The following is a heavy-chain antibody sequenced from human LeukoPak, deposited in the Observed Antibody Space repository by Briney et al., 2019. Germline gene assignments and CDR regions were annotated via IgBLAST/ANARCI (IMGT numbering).Heavy chain of an antibody. CDR2: ISAGGGST. J-gene: IGHJ6*02. CDR3: AKEAGMDYDILTGCMDV. V-gene: IGHV3-23*01. CDR1: GFTFSSYA. Sequence: PGGSLRLSCAASGFTFSSYAMSWVRQAPGKGLEWVSAISAGGGSTYYADSVKGRFTISRDNFKNTLYLQMNSLRAEDTAVYYCAKEAGMDYDILTGCMDVWGQGSTVTVSS. D-gene: IGHD3-9*01.